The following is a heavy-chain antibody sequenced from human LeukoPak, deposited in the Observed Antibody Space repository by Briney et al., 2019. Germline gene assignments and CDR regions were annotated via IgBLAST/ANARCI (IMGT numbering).Heavy chain of an antibody. D-gene: IGHD3-3*01. Sequence: PSETLSLTXAVYGGSFSGYYWSWIRQPPGKGLEWIGEINHSGSTNYNPSLKSRVTISVDTSKNQFSLKLSSVTAADTAVYYCARGRSYDFWSGYLPYFDYWGQGTLVAVSS. CDR1: GGSFSGYY. J-gene: IGHJ4*02. CDR2: INHSGST. V-gene: IGHV4-34*01. CDR3: ARGRSYDFWSGYLPYFDY.